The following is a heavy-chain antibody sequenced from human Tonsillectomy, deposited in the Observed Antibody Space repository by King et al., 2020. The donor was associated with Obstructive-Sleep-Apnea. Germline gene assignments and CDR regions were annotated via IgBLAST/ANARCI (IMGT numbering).Heavy chain of an antibody. D-gene: IGHD1-26*01. CDR2: IWYDGSNK. CDR3: ARDGRWELLALDY. J-gene: IGHJ4*02. CDR1: GFTFSSYG. Sequence: VQLVESGGGVVQPGRSLRLSCAASGFTFSSYGMHWVRQAPGKGLEWVAVIWYDGSNKYYADSVKGRFTISRANSKNTLFLQMNSLRAEDTAVYYCARDGRWELLALDYWGQGTLVTVSS. V-gene: IGHV3-33*01.